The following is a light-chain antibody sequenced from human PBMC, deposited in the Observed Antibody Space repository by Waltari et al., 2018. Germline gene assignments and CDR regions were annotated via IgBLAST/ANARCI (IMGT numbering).Light chain of an antibody. Sequence: QSALTQPASVSGSPGQSITIPCTGTSSDIGGYTYASWYHQVPGKAPKLSIYDVSNRPSGVSSRFSGSKSGNTASLTISGLQAEDEADYFCSSYMDSSTLELFGGGTSLTVL. CDR1: SSDIGGYTY. CDR3: SSYMDSSTLEL. CDR2: DVS. J-gene: IGLJ2*01. V-gene: IGLV2-14*03.